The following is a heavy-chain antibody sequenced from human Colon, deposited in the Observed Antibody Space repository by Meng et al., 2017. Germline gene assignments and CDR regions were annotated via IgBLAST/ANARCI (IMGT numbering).Heavy chain of an antibody. CDR2: ISNSGTST. D-gene: IGHD3/OR15-3a*01. CDR1: GFPFSSYA. V-gene: IGHV3-23*04. J-gene: IGHJ4*02. Sequence: EVHLGECGGGLVQPGGSLRLSCVASGFPFSSYAMSWVRQAPGKGLEWVSAISNSGTSTYDADSVKGRFTISRDNSRNTLYLQMNSLRAEDTAVYYCAKGRTSDYWGQGTLVTVSS. CDR3: AKGRTSDY.